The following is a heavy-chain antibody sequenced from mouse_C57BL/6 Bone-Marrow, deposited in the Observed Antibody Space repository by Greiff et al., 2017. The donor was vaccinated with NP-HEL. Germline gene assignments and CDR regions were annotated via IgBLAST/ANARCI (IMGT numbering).Heavy chain of an antibody. V-gene: IGHV14-4*01. J-gene: IGHJ2*01. CDR2: IDPENGDT. D-gene: IGHD1-1*01. CDR3: TLYYYGSSYERDY. Sequence: EVQLQQSGAELVRPGASVKLSCTASGFNIKDDYMHWVKQRPEQGQEWIGWIDPENGDTEYASKFQGKATITADTSSNTAYLQLSSLTSEDTAVYYCTLYYYGSSYERDYWGQGTTLTVSS. CDR1: GFNIKDDY.